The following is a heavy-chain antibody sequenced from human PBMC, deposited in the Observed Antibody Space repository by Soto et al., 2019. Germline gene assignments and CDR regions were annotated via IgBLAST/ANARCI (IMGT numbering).Heavy chain of an antibody. Sequence: QVQLVESGGGVVQPGRSLRLSCAASGFTFSSYGMHWVRQAPGKGLEWVAVIWYDGSNKYYADSVKGRFTISRDNSKNTLYLQMNSLRAEDTDVYYCARALDLRWSYYFDYWGQGTLVTVSS. CDR3: ARALDLRWSYYFDY. CDR1: GFTFSSYG. J-gene: IGHJ4*02. V-gene: IGHV3-33*01. CDR2: IWYDGSNK. D-gene: IGHD2-15*01.